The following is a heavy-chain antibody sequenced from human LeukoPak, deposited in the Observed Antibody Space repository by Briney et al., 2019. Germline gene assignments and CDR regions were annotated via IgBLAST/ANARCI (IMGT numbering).Heavy chain of an antibody. CDR3: ARGYQLLEAFDI. Sequence: ASVKVSCKASGYTFTSYYMHWVRQAPGQGLEWMGIINPSGGSTSYAQKFQGRVTMTRNTSISTAYMELSSLRSEDTAVYYCARGYQLLEAFDIWGQGTMVTVSS. CDR1: GYTFTSYY. CDR2: INPSGGST. V-gene: IGHV1-46*01. D-gene: IGHD2-2*01. J-gene: IGHJ3*02.